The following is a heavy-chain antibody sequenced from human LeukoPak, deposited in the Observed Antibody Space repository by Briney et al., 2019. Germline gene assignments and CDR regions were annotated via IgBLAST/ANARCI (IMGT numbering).Heavy chain of an antibody. J-gene: IGHJ4*02. V-gene: IGHV3-74*01. D-gene: IGHD3-22*01. CDR2: ISSDGTNT. CDR1: GFTISNYW. CDR3: ARTSYDTGGYFED. Sequence: GGSLRLTCAASGFTISNYWMHWVRQAPGKGLVWVSRISSDGTNTNYADSVKGRFTISRDNAKNTLYLQMNSLGAEDTAVYYCARTSYDTGGYFEDWGQGTLVTVSS.